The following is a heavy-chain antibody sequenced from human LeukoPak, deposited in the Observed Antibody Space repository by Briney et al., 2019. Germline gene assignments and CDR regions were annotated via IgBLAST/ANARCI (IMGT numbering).Heavy chain of an antibody. Sequence: GGSLRLSCAASGFTFSSYWMSWVRQAPGKGLEWVANIKQDGSEKYYVDSVKGRFTISGDNAKNSLYLQMNSLRAEDTAVYYCARDGIYDFWSGTSNYYYYYGMDVWGQGTTVTVSS. CDR2: IKQDGSEK. CDR3: ARDGIYDFWSGTSNYYYYYGMDV. J-gene: IGHJ6*02. V-gene: IGHV3-7*01. CDR1: GFTFSSYW. D-gene: IGHD3-3*01.